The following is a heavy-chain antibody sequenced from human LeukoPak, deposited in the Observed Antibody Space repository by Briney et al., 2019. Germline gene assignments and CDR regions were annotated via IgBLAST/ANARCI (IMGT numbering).Heavy chain of an antibody. D-gene: IGHD3-10*01. V-gene: IGHV5-10-1*01. J-gene: IGHJ6*04. Sequence: GESLQISCKGSGSSFTSYWISWVRQLPGKALEWMGRIDPSDSYTNYSPSFQGHVTISADKSISTAYLQWSSLKASDTAMYYCARHVGGFYYYGMDVWGKGTTVTVSS. CDR1: GSSFTSYW. CDR3: ARHVGGFYYYGMDV. CDR2: IDPSDSYT.